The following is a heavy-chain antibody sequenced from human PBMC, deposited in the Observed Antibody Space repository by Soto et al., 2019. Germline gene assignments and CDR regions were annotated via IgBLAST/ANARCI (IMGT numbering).Heavy chain of an antibody. CDR2: FDPEDGET. Sequence: ASVKVSCKVSGYTLTELSMHWVRQAPGKGLEWMGGFDPEDGETIYAQKFQGRVTMTEDTSTDTAYMELSSLRSEDTAVYYCATPPPGQQLVRGAFDIRGQGTMVTVSS. CDR1: GYTLTELS. D-gene: IGHD6-13*01. V-gene: IGHV1-24*01. J-gene: IGHJ3*02. CDR3: ATPPPGQQLVRGAFDI.